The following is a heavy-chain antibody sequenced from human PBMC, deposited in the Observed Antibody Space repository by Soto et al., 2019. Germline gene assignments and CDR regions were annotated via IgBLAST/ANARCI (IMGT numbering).Heavy chain of an antibody. CDR1: GFTFTRYS. J-gene: IGHJ4*02. Sequence: GGSLRLSCAASGFTFTRYSMNWVRQAPGKGLEWVSSISSTTNYIYYGDSMKGRFTISRDNAKNSLYLEMNSLRAEDTAVYYCARESEDLTSNFDYWAREPWSPSPQ. CDR3: ARESEDLTSNFDY. CDR2: ISSTTNYI. V-gene: IGHV3-21*06.